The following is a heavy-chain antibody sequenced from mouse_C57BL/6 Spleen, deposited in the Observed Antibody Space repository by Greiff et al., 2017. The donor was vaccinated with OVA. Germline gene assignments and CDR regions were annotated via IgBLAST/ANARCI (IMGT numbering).Heavy chain of an antibody. CDR2: IYPRSGNT. V-gene: IGHV1-81*01. CDR3: ARRATRDYAMDY. CDR1: GYTFTSYG. J-gene: IGHJ4*01. D-gene: IGHD6-1*01. Sequence: VQVVESGAELARPGASVKLSCKASGYTFTSYGISWVKQRTGQGLEWIGEIYPRSGNTYYNEKFKGKATLTADKSSSTAYMELRSLTSEDSAVYFCARRATRDYAMDYWGQGTSVTVSS.